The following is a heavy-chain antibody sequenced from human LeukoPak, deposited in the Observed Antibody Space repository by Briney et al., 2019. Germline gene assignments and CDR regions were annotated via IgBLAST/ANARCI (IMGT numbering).Heavy chain of an antibody. Sequence: NPSETLSLTCTVSGGSFSSYYWSWIRQPPGKGLEWIGYIYDSGSTNYNPSLKSRVTISVDTSKNQFSLKLSSVTAADTAVFYCASRSLLTGHISWGQGTLVTVSS. CDR1: GGSFSSYY. J-gene: IGHJ4*02. V-gene: IGHV4-59*08. CDR2: IYDSGST. D-gene: IGHD3-9*01. CDR3: ASRSLLTGHIS.